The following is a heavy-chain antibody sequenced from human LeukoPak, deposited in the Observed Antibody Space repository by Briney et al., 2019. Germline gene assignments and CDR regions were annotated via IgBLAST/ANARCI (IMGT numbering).Heavy chain of an antibody. Sequence: ASVKVSCKASGYTFTSCYMHWVRQAPGQGLEWMGIINPSDDITAYTQKFQGRLTMTTDTSTSTVYMELSSLRSEDTAVYYCAKPLMVRGVITPTGMDVWGQGTTVTVSS. D-gene: IGHD3-10*01. V-gene: IGHV1-46*01. CDR2: INPSDDIT. J-gene: IGHJ6*02. CDR1: GYTFTSCY. CDR3: AKPLMVRGVITPTGMDV.